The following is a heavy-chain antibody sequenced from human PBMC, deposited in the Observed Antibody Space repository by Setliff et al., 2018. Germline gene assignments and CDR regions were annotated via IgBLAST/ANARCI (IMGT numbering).Heavy chain of an antibody. D-gene: IGHD3-10*01. V-gene: IGHV3-23*01. J-gene: IGHJ4*02. CDR2: ISGSGVST. CDR3: AKVTNYYGSGSYLDY. CDR1: GFTFSSYA. Sequence: PGGSLRLSCAASGFTFSSYAMSWVRQAPGKGLEWVSAISGSGVSTYYADSVKGRFTISRDNSKNTLYLQMNRLRAEDTAVYYCAKVTNYYGSGSYLDYWGQGTLVTVSS.